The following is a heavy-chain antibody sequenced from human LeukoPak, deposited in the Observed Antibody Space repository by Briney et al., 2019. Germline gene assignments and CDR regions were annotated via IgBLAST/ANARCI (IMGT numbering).Heavy chain of an antibody. J-gene: IGHJ4*02. CDR2: ISSSSSTI. D-gene: IGHD6-13*01. V-gene: IGHV3-48*04. CDR3: AKEGRSTTPGY. CDR1: GFTFSSYS. Sequence: PLGSLRLSCAASGFTFSSYSMNWVRQAPGKGLEWVSYISSSSSTIYYADSVKGRFTISRDNAKNSLYLQMNSLRAEDTAVYFCAKEGRSTTPGYWGQGNLDPVSS.